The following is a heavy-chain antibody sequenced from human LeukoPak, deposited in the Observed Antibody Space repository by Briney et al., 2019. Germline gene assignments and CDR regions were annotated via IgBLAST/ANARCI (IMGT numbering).Heavy chain of an antibody. Sequence: PSETLSLTCTVSGGSISSNNYYWGWIRQPPGKGLEWIGSIYYGGYTYYNPSLKSRVTISVDTSKNQFSLKLSSVTAADTAVYYCASSRSAWFGELFVGVPPPHYGMDVWGQGTTVTVSS. CDR2: IYYGGYT. D-gene: IGHD3-10*01. V-gene: IGHV4-39*07. CDR1: GGSISSNNYY. J-gene: IGHJ6*02. CDR3: ASSRSAWFGELFVGVPPPHYGMDV.